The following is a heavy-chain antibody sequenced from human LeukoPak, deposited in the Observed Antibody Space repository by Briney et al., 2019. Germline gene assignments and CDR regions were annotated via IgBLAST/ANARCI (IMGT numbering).Heavy chain of an antibody. CDR3: ARGVPGIIDY. CDR2: IFYTGST. Sequence: SETLSLTCTVSGASISGSSYYWGWIRQPPGKGLEWIGSIFYTGSTYYNPSLKSRVTISVDTSKNHFSLKLRSVTVADTAVYYCARGVPGIIDYWGQGTLVTVSS. J-gene: IGHJ4*02. CDR1: GASISGSSYY. V-gene: IGHV4-39*07. D-gene: IGHD1-1*01.